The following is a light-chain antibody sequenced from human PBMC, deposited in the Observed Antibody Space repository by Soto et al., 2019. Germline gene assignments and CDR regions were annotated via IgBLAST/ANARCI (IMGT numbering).Light chain of an antibody. CDR3: QQYESFSPYT. V-gene: IGKV1-5*01. J-gene: IGKJ2*01. CDR2: AAS. Sequence: DIQMTQSPYTLSAFVGDRVTITCRASQSVSSSLAWYQQKPGKAPKLLIYAASTLESGVSSRFSGSGFGTEFTLTISSLQPADVSTYYCQQYESFSPYTFGQGTNVEIK. CDR1: QSVSSS.